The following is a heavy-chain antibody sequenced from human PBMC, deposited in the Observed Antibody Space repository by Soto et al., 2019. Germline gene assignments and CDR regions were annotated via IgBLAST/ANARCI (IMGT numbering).Heavy chain of an antibody. V-gene: IGHV1-69*13. CDR2: IIPIFGTA. D-gene: IGHD3-22*01. CDR1: GDSISRDP. CDR3: ATLYYYDSSGYYYHYYFDY. Sequence: SLNGDWKTAGDSISRDPVSWGRQTTGQGLEWMGGIIPIFGTANYAQKFQGRVTITADESTSTAYMELSSLRSEDTAVYYCATLYYYDSSGYYYHYYFDYWVQGTPVTVSS. J-gene: IGHJ4*02.